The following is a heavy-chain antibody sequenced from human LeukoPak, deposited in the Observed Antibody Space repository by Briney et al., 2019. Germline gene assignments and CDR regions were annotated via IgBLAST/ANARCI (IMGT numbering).Heavy chain of an antibody. CDR3: AKKNYHRFDY. V-gene: IGHV3-23*01. CDR1: GFTFSSYG. CDR2: IGGRDGST. J-gene: IGHJ4*02. D-gene: IGHD5-24*01. Sequence: GGSLRLSCAASGFTFSSYGMSWVRQAPGKGLEWVSAIGGRDGSTYYADSVKGRFTISRDNSKNTLYLQMNSLRAEDTAVYYCAKKNYHRFDYWGQGTLVIVSS.